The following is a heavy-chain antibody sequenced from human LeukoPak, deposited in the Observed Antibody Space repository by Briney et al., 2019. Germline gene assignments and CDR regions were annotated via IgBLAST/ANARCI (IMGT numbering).Heavy chain of an antibody. Sequence: PGGSLRLSCAASGFTVSSNYMSWVRQAPGKGLEWVSAISGSGGSTYYADSVKGRFTISRDNSKNTLYLQMNSLRAEDTAVYYCAKDLPHTRAFDYWGQGTLVTVSS. V-gene: IGHV3-23*01. CDR3: AKDLPHTRAFDY. J-gene: IGHJ4*02. D-gene: IGHD5-24*01. CDR2: ISGSGGST. CDR1: GFTVSSNY.